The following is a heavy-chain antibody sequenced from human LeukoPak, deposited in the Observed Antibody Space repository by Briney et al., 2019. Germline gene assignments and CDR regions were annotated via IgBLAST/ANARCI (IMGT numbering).Heavy chain of an antibody. Sequence: SVKVSCKTSGGTFNNYAISCVRQAPGQGLEWLGGMMPLFGTAGYAQKFQGRVTITKDESTRTVYLELTSLTSDDTAVYYCARDVHGDYGSGWFDPWGQGTLVSVSS. CDR3: ARDVHGDYGSGWFDP. CDR1: GGTFNNYA. V-gene: IGHV1-69*05. D-gene: IGHD4-17*01. J-gene: IGHJ5*02. CDR2: MMPLFGTA.